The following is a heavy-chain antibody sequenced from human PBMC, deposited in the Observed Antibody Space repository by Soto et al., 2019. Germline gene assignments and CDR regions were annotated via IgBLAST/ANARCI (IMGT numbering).Heavy chain of an antibody. CDR2: ISYDGSNK. V-gene: IGHV3-30-3*01. CDR1: GFTFSSYA. J-gene: IGHJ4*02. D-gene: IGHD3-10*01. Sequence: QVQLVESEGGVVQPGRSLRLSCAASGFTFSSYAMHWVRQAPGKGLEWVAVISYDGSNKYYADSVKGRFTISRDNSKNTLYLQMNSLRAEDTAVYYCARDWLTMVRGVFDYWGQGTLVTVSS. CDR3: ARDWLTMVRGVFDY.